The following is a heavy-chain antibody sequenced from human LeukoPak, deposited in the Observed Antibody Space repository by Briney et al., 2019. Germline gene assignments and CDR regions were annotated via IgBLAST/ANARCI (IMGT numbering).Heavy chain of an antibody. CDR2: IYYSGST. Sequence: SETLSLTCTVSGGSISGYYWTWIRQPPGKGLEWIGYIYYSGSTNYNPSLKSRVTISIDTSKKQFSLKLSSVTAADTAVYYCARQGGSYLGIYFDYWGRGNLVTVSS. D-gene: IGHD1-26*01. J-gene: IGHJ4*02. V-gene: IGHV4-59*08. CDR3: ARQGGSYLGIYFDY. CDR1: GGSISGYY.